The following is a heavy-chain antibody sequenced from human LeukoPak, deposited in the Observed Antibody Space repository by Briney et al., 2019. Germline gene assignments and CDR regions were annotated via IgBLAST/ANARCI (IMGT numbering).Heavy chain of an antibody. Sequence: GGSLRLSCAASGFTFSGYSMNWVRQGPGKGLVWVSRINSAGSSTTYADSVKGRFTISRDNAKNTLYLQMNSLRAEDTAVYYCARDLDRYYFDYWGQGTLVTVSS. V-gene: IGHV3-74*01. J-gene: IGHJ4*02. CDR3: ARDLDRYYFDY. CDR1: GFTFSGYS. CDR2: INSAGSST.